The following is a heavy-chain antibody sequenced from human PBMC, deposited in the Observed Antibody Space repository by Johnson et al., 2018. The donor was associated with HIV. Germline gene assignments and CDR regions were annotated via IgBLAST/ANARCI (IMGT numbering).Heavy chain of an antibody. D-gene: IGHD6-13*01. J-gene: IGHJ3*01. CDR3: AKGGEVWYGAFDF. Sequence: VQLVESGGGVVQPGGSLRLSCAASGFTFDDYGMSWVRQAPGKGLEWVSYISSSGSTIYYADSVKGRFTISRDNSKNTLYLQMNNLRAEDTAVYYCAKGGEVWYGAFDFWGQGTMVTVSS. CDR2: ISSSGSTI. CDR1: GFTFDDYG. V-gene: IGHV3-48*01.